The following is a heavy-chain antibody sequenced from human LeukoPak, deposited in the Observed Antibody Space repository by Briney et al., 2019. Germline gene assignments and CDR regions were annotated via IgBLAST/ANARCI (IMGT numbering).Heavy chain of an antibody. CDR2: ISYDGSNK. J-gene: IGHJ4*02. D-gene: IGHD4-17*01. CDR1: GFTFSSYA. Sequence: QAGGSLRLSCAASGFTFSSYAMHWVRQAPGKGLEWVAVISYDGSNKYYADSVKGRFTISRDNSKNTLYLQMNSLRAEDTAVYYCARDPFEGGDYGYYFDYWGQGTLVTVSS. CDR3: ARDPFEGGDYGYYFDY. V-gene: IGHV3-30-3*01.